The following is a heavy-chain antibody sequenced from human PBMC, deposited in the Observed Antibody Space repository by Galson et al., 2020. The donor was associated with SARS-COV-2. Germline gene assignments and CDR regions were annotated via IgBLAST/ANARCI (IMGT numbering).Heavy chain of an antibody. Sequence: SQTLSLTCAVYVGSFSDYYWSWIRQSPGKGLEWIAEINHSGSTNYSPSLNSRVTISVDTSKNQFSLKLSSVTAADTAVYYCARGGFRSSSSCYTRRTFDYWSQGTLVTVSS. CDR2: INHSGST. V-gene: IGHV4-34*01. CDR1: VGSFSDYY. J-gene: IGHJ4*02. D-gene: IGHD2-2*02. CDR3: ARGGFRSSSSCYTRRTFDY.